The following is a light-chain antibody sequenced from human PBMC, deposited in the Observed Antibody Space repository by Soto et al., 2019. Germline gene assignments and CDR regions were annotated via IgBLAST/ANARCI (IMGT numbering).Light chain of an antibody. J-gene: IGKJ2*01. Sequence: DVQMTQSPSSLSASVGDRVTITCQASQDINNYLNWFQHKPGTAPNLLIYDASYLETGVPSRLSGSGSATNFTFTISSLQPEDVATYYCQHFENLLLYTFGQGTKLEIK. CDR3: QHFENLLLYT. V-gene: IGKV1-33*01. CDR1: QDINNY. CDR2: DAS.